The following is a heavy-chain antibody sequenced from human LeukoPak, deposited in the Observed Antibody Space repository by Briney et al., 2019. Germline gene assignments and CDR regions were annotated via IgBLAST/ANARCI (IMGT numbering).Heavy chain of an antibody. D-gene: IGHD1-26*01. CDR2: INPSSAYT. J-gene: IGHJ4*02. Sequence: ASVKVSSKASGYTFTSYYIHWVRQAPGQGPEWVGIINPSSAYTTYSQKFQGRVTMTRDTSTSTVYMELSSLTSEDTAVYYCARDRNSGSYCSDYWGQGTLVTVSS. V-gene: IGHV1-46*01. CDR1: GYTFTSYY. CDR3: ARDRNSGSYCSDY.